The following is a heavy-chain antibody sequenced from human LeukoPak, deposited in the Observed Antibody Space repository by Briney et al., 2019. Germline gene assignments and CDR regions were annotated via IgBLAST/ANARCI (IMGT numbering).Heavy chain of an antibody. Sequence: SETLSLTCTVSGGSISSSSYCWGWIRQPPGKGLEWIGSIYYSGSTYYNPSLKSRVTVSVDTSKNQFSLKLSSVTAADTAVYYCARAYSSSWYYFDYWGQGTLVTVSS. CDR1: GGSISSSSYC. V-gene: IGHV4-39*01. CDR3: ARAYSSSWYYFDY. CDR2: IYYSGST. D-gene: IGHD6-13*01. J-gene: IGHJ4*02.